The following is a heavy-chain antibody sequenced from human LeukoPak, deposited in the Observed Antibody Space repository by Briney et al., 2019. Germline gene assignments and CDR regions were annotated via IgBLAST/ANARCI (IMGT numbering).Heavy chain of an antibody. CDR2: ISPYNGNT. CDR3: ARSYYHDSTNYQGSDY. CDR1: GYTFTSYG. D-gene: IGHD3-22*01. V-gene: IGHV1-18*01. J-gene: IGHJ4*02. Sequence: ASVKVSCKATGYTFTSYGFTWARQAPGQGLEWMGWISPYNGNTNSAQKFQGRLTMTTDTSTTTAFMELRSLSSDDTAVYYCARSYYHDSTNYQGSDYWGQGTLVTVSS.